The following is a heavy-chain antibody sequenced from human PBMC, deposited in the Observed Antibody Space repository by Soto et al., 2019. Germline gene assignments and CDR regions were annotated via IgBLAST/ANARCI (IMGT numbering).Heavy chain of an antibody. Sequence: QLQLQESGPGLVKPSETLSLTCTVSGGSISSSSYYWGWIRQPPGKGLEWIGSIYYSGSTYYNPSLKSRVPISVDTSKNQFSLKLSSVTAADTAVYYCAMVTNYYYGMVVWGQGTTVTVSS. J-gene: IGHJ6*02. CDR3: AMVTNYYYGMVV. V-gene: IGHV4-39*01. CDR1: GGSISSSSYY. D-gene: IGHD5-18*01. CDR2: IYYSGST.